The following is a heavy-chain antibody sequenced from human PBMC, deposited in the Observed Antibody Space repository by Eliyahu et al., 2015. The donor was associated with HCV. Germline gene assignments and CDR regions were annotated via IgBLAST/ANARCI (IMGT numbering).Heavy chain of an antibody. CDR3: ARGHYGPHNFDF. CDR2: IFSSGSL. V-gene: IGHV4-31*03. Sequence: VQLQESGPGVVKPSQTLSLTCTVSGGPISSGGFYWSWIRHLPGKGLQWIGNIFSSGSLHHNESLKSRLNISIDTSKKQFSLKVTSVTAADTAVYYCARGHYGPHNFDFWGQGTLVTVAP. CDR1: GGPISSGGFY. D-gene: IGHD3-16*01. J-gene: IGHJ4*02.